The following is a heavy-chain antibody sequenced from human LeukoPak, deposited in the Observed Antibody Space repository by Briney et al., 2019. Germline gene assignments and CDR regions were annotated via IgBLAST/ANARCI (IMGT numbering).Heavy chain of an antibody. CDR1: GFTFSSYS. CDR3: ARDTWQQLVLYYYYMDV. CDR2: ISSSSSYI. Sequence: PGGSLRLSCAASGFTFSSYSMNWVRQAPGKGLEGVASISSSSSYIYYADSAKGRFTISRDNATNSLYLQMNSLRAEDTAVYYCARDTWQQLVLYYYYMDVWGKGTTVTVSS. J-gene: IGHJ6*03. D-gene: IGHD6-13*01. V-gene: IGHV3-21*01.